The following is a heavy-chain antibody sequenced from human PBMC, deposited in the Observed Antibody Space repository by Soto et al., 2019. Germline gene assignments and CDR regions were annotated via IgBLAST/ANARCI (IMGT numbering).Heavy chain of an antibody. D-gene: IGHD1-7*01. CDR1: GLTFSNYA. V-gene: IGHV3-23*01. Sequence: LRLSCATSGLTFSNYAMSWVRQAPGGGLKWVSSMSGSSSTTYYADSVRGRFTISRDRSKNTLYLQMSSLRAEDTALYYCAKSQERELPRVIDFWGQGTLVTVSS. CDR3: AKSQERELPRVIDF. J-gene: IGHJ4*02. CDR2: MSGSSSTT.